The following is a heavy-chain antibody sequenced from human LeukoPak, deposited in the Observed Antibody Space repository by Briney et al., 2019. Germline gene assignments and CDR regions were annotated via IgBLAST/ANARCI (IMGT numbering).Heavy chain of an antibody. CDR1: GSTFSTYG. V-gene: IGHV3-33*01. D-gene: IGHD3-10*01. Sequence: GRSLRLSCAASGSTFSTYGMHWVRQAPGKGLEWVAVIWYDGSKTYYTDSVKGRFTISRDNSKNTLDLQMNSLRAEDTAVYYCARGRGNYASGSYTDYGLDVWGQGTTVTVS. CDR2: IWYDGSKT. CDR3: ARGRGNYASGSYTDYGLDV. J-gene: IGHJ6*02.